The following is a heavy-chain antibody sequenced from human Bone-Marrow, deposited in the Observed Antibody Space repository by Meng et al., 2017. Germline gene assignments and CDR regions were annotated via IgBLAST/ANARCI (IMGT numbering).Heavy chain of an antibody. CDR1: GYTFTSYG. J-gene: IGHJ6*02. V-gene: IGHV1-18*01. CDR2: ISAYNGNT. CDR3: ARDIVERISMVRGIIITRDYSYYNMDV. D-gene: IGHD3-10*01. Sequence: ASVKVSCKASGYTFTSYGISWVRQAPGQGLEWMGWISAYNGNTNYAQKLQGRVTMTTDTSTSTAYMELRSLRSEDTAVYYCARDIVERISMVRGIIITRDYSYYNMDVWGQGATVTVSS.